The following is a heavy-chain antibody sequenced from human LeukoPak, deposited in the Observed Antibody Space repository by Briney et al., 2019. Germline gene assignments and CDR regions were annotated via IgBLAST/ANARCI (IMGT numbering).Heavy chain of an antibody. D-gene: IGHD3-10*01. Sequence: GGSLRLSCAASGFTFSSYAMSWVRQAPGKGLEWVSAISGSGGSTYYADSVKGRLTISRDNSKNTLYLQMNSLRAEDTAIYYCAKVTYGSGTYGAFDSWGQGTLVTVSS. J-gene: IGHJ4*02. CDR1: GFTFSSYA. CDR2: ISGSGGST. V-gene: IGHV3-23*01. CDR3: AKVTYGSGTYGAFDS.